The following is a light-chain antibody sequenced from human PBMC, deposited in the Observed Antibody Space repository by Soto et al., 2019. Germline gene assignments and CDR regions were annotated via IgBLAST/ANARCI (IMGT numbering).Light chain of an antibody. Sequence: DIQMTQSPSSLSASVGDRVTITCRASQGIRNDLGWYQQKPGMAPKRLIYSASTLQGGVPSSFSGSASGTEFTLTFSSLQPEDFATYYYLQHFMLPLTFGGGTKVEIK. CDR3: LQHFMLPLT. CDR2: SAS. J-gene: IGKJ4*01. CDR1: QGIRND. V-gene: IGKV1-17*01.